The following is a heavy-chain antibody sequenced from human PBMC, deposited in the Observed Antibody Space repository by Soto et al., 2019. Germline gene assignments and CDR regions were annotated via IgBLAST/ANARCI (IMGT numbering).Heavy chain of an antibody. J-gene: IGHJ4*02. V-gene: IGHV3-23*01. Sequence: GGSLRLSCAASGFTFSSYAMSWVRQAPGKGLEWVSAISGSGGSTYYADSVKGRFTISRDNSKNTLYLQMNILRAEDTAVYYCAKEPPYGSGSSIDNFDYWGQGTLVTVSS. CDR3: AKEPPYGSGSSIDNFDY. CDR1: GFTFSSYA. D-gene: IGHD3-10*01. CDR2: ISGSGGST.